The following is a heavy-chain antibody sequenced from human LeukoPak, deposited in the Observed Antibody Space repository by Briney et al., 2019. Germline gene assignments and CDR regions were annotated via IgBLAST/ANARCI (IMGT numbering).Heavy chain of an antibody. J-gene: IGHJ5*02. V-gene: IGHV4-59*01. Sequence: SETLSLTCTVSGGSISSYYWSWIRQPPGKGLEWIGYIYYSGSTNYNPSLKSRVTISVDTSKNQFSLKLSSVTAADTAVYYCAIVPKKGYDITLDPWGQGTLVTVSS. CDR2: IYYSGST. D-gene: IGHD3-9*01. CDR3: AIVPKKGYDITLDP. CDR1: GGSISSYY.